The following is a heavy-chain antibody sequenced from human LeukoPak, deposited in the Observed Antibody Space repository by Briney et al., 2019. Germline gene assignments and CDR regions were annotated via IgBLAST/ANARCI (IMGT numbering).Heavy chain of an antibody. CDR3: ARDGVVPYYFDY. CDR2: ICYDGSNK. Sequence: GGSLRLSCAASGFTFSSYGMHWVRQAPGKGLEWVAVICYDGSNKYYADSVKGRFTISRDNSKNTLYLQMNSLRAEDTAVYYCARDGVVPYYFDYWGQGTLVTVSS. D-gene: IGHD2-15*01. J-gene: IGHJ4*02. V-gene: IGHV3-33*01. CDR1: GFTFSSYG.